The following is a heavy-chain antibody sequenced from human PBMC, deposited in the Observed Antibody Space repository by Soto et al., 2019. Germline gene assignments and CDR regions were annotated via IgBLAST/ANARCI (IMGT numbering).Heavy chain of an antibody. Sequence: SETLSLTCTVSGGSISSYYWSWIRQPAGKGLEWIGRIYTSGSTNYNPSLKSRVTMSVDTSKNQFSLKLSSVTAADTAVYYCARVRIAARTGAYGMDVWGQGTTVTAP. CDR1: GGSISSYY. CDR2: IYTSGST. V-gene: IGHV4-4*07. D-gene: IGHD6-6*01. CDR3: ARVRIAARTGAYGMDV. J-gene: IGHJ6*02.